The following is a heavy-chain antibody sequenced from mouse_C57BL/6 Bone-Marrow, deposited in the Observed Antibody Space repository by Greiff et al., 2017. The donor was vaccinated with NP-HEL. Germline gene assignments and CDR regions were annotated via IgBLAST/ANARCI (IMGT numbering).Heavy chain of an antibody. CDR1: GYTFTSYW. D-gene: IGHD1-1*01. CDR2: IDPSDSYT. J-gene: IGHJ4*01. V-gene: IGHV1-50*01. CDR3: APYYYGSSYVAMDY. Sequence: QVQLQQPGAELVKPGASVKLSCKASGYTFTSYWMQWVKQRPGQGLEWIGEIDPSDSYTNYTQKFKGKATLTVDTSSSTAFRQLSSLTSEDSAVYYCAPYYYGSSYVAMDYWGQGTSVTVSS.